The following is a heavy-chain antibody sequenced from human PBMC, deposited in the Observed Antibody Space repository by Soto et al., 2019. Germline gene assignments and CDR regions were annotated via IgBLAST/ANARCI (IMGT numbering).Heavy chain of an antibody. V-gene: IGHV3-33*03. J-gene: IGHJ4*02. Sequence: QAQLVESGGGVVQPGTSLRLSCAASGFTISTHGMHWVRQAPGKGLEWLANIWYDGSNKFYAESVKGRFSISKDNSKNTLYLQMSSLRAEDTAVYYCAAATTWNFHFPYWGQGNQVTGSS. CDR3: AAATTWNFHFPY. CDR2: IWYDGSNK. D-gene: IGHD1-7*01. CDR1: GFTISTHG.